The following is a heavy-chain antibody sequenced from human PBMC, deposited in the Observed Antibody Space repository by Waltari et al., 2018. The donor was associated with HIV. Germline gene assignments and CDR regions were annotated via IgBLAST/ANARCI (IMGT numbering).Heavy chain of an antibody. J-gene: IGHJ4*02. CDR2: KKQEVSET. D-gene: IGHD3-16*02. V-gene: IGHV3-7*01. CDR3: ATDGVWGSYRYVGGYFDY. CDR1: GFTFSEYW. Sequence: EVQLVESGGGLVHPGGSLRLSCAASGFTFSEYWMTWVRQAPGKGLEWVANKKQEVSETYDVDYVRGRFTISRDNAKNSLYLQMNSLRAEDTAVYYCATDGVWGSYRYVGGYFDYWGQGTLVTVSS.